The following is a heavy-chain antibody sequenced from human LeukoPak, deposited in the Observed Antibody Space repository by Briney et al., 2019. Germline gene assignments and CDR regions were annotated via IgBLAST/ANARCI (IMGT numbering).Heavy chain of an antibody. CDR2: ISNTGITR. Sequence: PGGSLRLSCAASGFTFSDYYMSWIRQAPGKGLERVSYISNTGITRHYADSVKGRFTISRDNAKNSLYLQMNSLRAEDTAVYYCGKDSYVGVNWFDPRGQGILVTVSS. D-gene: IGHD1-26*01. CDR1: GFTFSDYY. V-gene: IGHV3-11*01. CDR3: GKDSYVGVNWFDP. J-gene: IGHJ5*02.